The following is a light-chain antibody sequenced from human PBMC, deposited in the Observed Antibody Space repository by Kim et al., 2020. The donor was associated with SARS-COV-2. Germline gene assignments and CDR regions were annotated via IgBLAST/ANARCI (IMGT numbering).Light chain of an antibody. CDR1: SSDLGDYNY. V-gene: IGLV2-14*03. CDR2: DVT. J-gene: IGLJ3*02. Sequence: QSALTQPASVSGSPGQSITISCTGTSSDLGDYNYVSWYQHHPGKAPKLMIYDVTKRPSGVPNRFSGSKSGNTASLTISGLQAEDEADYFCSSYTSSSTWVFGGGTQLTF. CDR3: SSYTSSSTWV.